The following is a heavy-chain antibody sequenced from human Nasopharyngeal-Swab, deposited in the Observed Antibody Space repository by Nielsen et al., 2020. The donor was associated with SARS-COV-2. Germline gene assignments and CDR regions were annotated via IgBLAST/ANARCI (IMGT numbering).Heavy chain of an antibody. CDR1: GYTLTNYG. Sequence: ASVKVSCKASGYTLTNYGLTWVRQAPGQGLEWMGWISAYNADTKYAQRLQGRVTMTTDTSTNTAYMELRSLRSDDTAVYYCAREDRGSRSSDGDFDYWGQGTLVTVAS. J-gene: IGHJ4*02. CDR2: ISAYNADT. CDR3: AREDRGSRSSDGDFDY. D-gene: IGHD6-6*01. V-gene: IGHV1-18*04.